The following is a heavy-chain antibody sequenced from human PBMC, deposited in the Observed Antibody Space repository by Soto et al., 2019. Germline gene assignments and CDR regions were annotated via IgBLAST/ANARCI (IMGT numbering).Heavy chain of an antibody. Sequence: GGSLRLSCAASGFTFSSYSMNWVRQAPGKGLEWVPYISSSSSTIYYADSVKGRFTISRDNAKNSLYLQMNSLRAEDTAVYYCARAEHYYYGSGNSWYTFDIWGQGTMVTVSS. V-gene: IGHV3-48*01. CDR1: GFTFSSYS. D-gene: IGHD3-10*01. J-gene: IGHJ3*02. CDR2: ISSSSSTI. CDR3: ARAEHYYYGSGNSWYTFDI.